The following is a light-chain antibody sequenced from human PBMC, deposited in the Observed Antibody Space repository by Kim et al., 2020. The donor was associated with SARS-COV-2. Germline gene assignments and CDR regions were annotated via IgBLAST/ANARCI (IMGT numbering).Light chain of an antibody. V-gene: IGLV4-69*01. CDR1: SGHSSYA. CDR2: LNSDGSH. Sequence: SVKLTCTLSSGHSSYAIAWHQQQPEKGPRYLMKLNSDGSHSKGDGIPDRFSGSSSGAERYLTISSLQSEDEADYYCETWGTGTWVFGGGTQLTVL. CDR3: ETWGTGTWV. J-gene: IGLJ3*02.